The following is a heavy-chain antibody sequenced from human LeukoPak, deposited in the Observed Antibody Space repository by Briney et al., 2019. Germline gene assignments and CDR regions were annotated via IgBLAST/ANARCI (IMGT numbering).Heavy chain of an antibody. CDR2: INLDGGQK. Sequence: GGSLRLSCVVSGFTFRNYWMSWVRQAPGKGLEWVAHINLDGGQKYYVDSVKGRFTISRDNAKNSLYLQMNSLRAEDTAVYYCARGSAVLRYFDWYYYYYYYMDVWGKGTTVTISS. CDR3: ARGSAVLRYFDWYYYYYYYMDV. D-gene: IGHD3-9*01. J-gene: IGHJ6*03. V-gene: IGHV3-7*01. CDR1: GFTFRNYW.